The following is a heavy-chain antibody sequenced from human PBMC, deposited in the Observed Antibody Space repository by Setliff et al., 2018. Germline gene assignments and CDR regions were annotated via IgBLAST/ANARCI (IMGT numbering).Heavy chain of an antibody. V-gene: IGHV1-3*01. CDR3: ARDRVWGTLDAFDI. CDR2: INGASGNT. CDR1: GYSLSAYV. J-gene: IGHJ3*02. Sequence: GASVKVSCKASGYSLSAYVMHWVRQAPGQRLEWMGWINGASGNTKYSQKFQGRVTITRDTSASTAHMELSSLRSEDTAVYYCARDRVWGTLDAFDIWGQGTMVTVSS. D-gene: IGHD3-16*01.